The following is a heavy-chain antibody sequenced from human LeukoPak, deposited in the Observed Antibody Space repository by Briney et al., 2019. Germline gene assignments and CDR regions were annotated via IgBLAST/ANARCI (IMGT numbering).Heavy chain of an antibody. Sequence: GASVKVSCKASEYTFSAHYIHWVRQAPGQGLEWMGWVNVNSGATRSAQKFQGRFSMTGDTSISTAYMDLSRLRSDDTAVYLCARAGSDISAYHRHWGQGTLVTVSS. D-gene: IGHD3-22*01. J-gene: IGHJ4*02. CDR3: ARAGSDISAYHRH. CDR2: VNVNSGAT. CDR1: EYTFSAHY. V-gene: IGHV1-2*02.